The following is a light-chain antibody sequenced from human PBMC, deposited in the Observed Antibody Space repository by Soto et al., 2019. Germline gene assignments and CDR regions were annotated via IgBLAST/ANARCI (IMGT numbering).Light chain of an antibody. V-gene: IGKV1-5*01. CDR1: QSISSW. Sequence: DIQMTQSPSTLSASVGDRVTITCRASQSISSWLAWYQQKPGKAPKLLIYDASSLESGVPSRFSGSGSGTEFTLTISSLQPDDFATYYCQQYTSYLWTGGQGTEVDIX. CDR3: QQYTSYLWT. J-gene: IGKJ1*01. CDR2: DAS.